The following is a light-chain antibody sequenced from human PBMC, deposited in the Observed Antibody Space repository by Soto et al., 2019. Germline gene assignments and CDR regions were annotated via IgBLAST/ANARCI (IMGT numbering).Light chain of an antibody. CDR1: QSISSY. J-gene: IGKJ1*01. CDR2: AAS. V-gene: IGKV1-39*01. CDR3: QQSYSTPRT. Sequence: DSQMTQSPSSLSAASGDRVTITCRASQSISSYLNWYQQKPGKAPKLLIYAASSLQSGVPSRFSGSGSGTDFTLTISSLQPEDFATYYCQQSYSTPRTFGQGTKVDIK.